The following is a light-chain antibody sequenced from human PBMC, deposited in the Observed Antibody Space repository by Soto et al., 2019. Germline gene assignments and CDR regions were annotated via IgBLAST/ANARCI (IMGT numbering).Light chain of an antibody. V-gene: IGKV1-5*03. CDR1: QSISSW. CDR3: QQYRDNWT. J-gene: IGKJ1*01. CDR2: KAS. Sequence: DIQMTQSPSTLSASVGDRVTITCRASQSISSWLAWYQQKPGTAPKLLIYKASTLHSGVPSRFSGSGSGTEFTLTISSLQPDDSETYYCQQYRDNWTFGQGTKVEIK.